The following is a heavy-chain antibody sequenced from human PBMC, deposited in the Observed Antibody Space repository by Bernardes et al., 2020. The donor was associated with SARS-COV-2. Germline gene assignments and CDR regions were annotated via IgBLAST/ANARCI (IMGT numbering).Heavy chain of an antibody. J-gene: IGHJ4*02. CDR1: GFTFSNYW. CDR2: IKTDGTSP. CDR3: ARGALSGTYGVGDY. Sequence: VGSLRLSCAATGFTFSNYWMHWVRQVPGEGLVWVSRIKTDGTSPSYADSVKGRFTISRDNAKNTLYLQMNSLRVEDTAVYYCARGALSGTYGVGDYWGQGTLVTVSS. V-gene: IGHV3-74*01. D-gene: IGHD1-26*01.